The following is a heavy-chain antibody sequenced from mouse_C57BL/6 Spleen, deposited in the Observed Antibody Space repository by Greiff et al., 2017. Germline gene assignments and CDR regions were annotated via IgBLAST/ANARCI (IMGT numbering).Heavy chain of an antibody. Sequence: EVQLVESGPGLVKPSQSLSLTCSVTGYSITSGYYWNWIRQFPGNKLEWMGYISYDGSNNYNPSLKNRISITRDTSKNQFFLKLNSVTTEDTATYYCASGPYYSNLSFDYWGQGTTLTVSS. CDR2: ISYDGSN. CDR3: ASGPYYSNLSFDY. V-gene: IGHV3-6*01. D-gene: IGHD2-5*01. J-gene: IGHJ2*01. CDR1: GYSITSGYY.